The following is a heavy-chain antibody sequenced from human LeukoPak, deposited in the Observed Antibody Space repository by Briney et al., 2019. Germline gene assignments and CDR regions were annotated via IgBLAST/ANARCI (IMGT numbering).Heavy chain of an antibody. Sequence: PGGSPRLSCAASGFTFSSYAMSWVRQAPGKGLEWVSAISGSGGSTYYADSVKGRFTISRDNSKNTLYLQMNSLRAEDTAVYYCAKVPTRFLEWLPHFDYWGQGTLVTVSS. CDR3: AKVPTRFLEWLPHFDY. D-gene: IGHD3-3*01. V-gene: IGHV3-23*01. CDR1: GFTFSSYA. CDR2: ISGSGGST. J-gene: IGHJ4*02.